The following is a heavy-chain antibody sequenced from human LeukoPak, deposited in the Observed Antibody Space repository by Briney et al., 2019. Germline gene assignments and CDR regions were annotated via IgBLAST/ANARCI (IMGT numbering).Heavy chain of an antibody. D-gene: IGHD6-13*01. Sequence: SETLSLTCTVSGGSISSYYWSWIRQPPGTGLEWIGYIHYTGGTNYNPSLKSRVSISVDTSKNQLSLKLTSVTAADTAVYYCAKDSPAYSSSWYYYFDYWGQGTLVTVSS. CDR2: IHYTGGT. CDR1: GGSISSYY. V-gene: IGHV4-59*01. J-gene: IGHJ4*02. CDR3: AKDSPAYSSSWYYYFDY.